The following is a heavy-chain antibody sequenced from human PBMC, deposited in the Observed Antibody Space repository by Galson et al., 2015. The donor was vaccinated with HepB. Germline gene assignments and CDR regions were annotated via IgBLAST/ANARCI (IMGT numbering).Heavy chain of an antibody. Sequence: SLRLSCAAPGFTFSSYTMNWVRQAPGKGLEWVSCISGSNTYYADSVKGRFTISRDNAKNSLYLQMNNLRAEDTAVYYCARVLTSSGWYEDYWGQGTLVTVSS. J-gene: IGHJ4*02. D-gene: IGHD6-19*01. V-gene: IGHV3-21*01. CDR2: ISGSNTY. CDR1: GFTFSSYT. CDR3: ARVLTSSGWYEDY.